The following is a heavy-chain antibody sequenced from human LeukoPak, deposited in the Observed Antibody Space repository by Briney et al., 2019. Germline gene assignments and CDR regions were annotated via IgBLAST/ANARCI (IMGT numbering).Heavy chain of an antibody. CDR1: SDSIFTSNW. V-gene: IGHV4-4*02. CDR3: ARVPRSYCSGGSCYSEYYYYYYMDV. CDR2: IFHSGST. D-gene: IGHD2-15*01. J-gene: IGHJ6*03. Sequence: SGTLSLTCTVSSDSIFTSNWWSWVRQPPGKGLEWIGQIFHSGSTSYSPSLKSRVTISMDKSKNQISLRLTSVTAADTAVYYCARVPRSYCSGGSCYSEYYYYYYMDVWGKGTTVTVSS.